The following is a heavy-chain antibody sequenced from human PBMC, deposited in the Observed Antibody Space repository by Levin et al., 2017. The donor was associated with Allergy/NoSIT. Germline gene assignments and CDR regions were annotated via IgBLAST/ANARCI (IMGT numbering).Heavy chain of an antibody. CDR2: IYNSGST. D-gene: IGHD3-9*01. V-gene: IGHV4-39*01. CDR1: GGSISSSISY. J-gene: IGHJ4*02. Sequence: SQTLSLTCTVSGGSISSSISYWGWIRQAPGKGLGWIGSIYNSGSTYYNPSLKSRVTTSVDTSKNQFSLKLSSVTAADTAVYYCARQCYDILTGYYNFDYWGQGTLVTVSS. CDR3: ARQCYDILTGYYNFDY.